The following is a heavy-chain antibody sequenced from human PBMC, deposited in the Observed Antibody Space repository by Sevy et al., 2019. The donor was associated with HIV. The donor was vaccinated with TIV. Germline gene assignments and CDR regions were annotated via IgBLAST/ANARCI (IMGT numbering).Heavy chain of an antibody. CDR2: ISYHGRDK. J-gene: IGHJ6*02. CDR3: AKDFTGYNGMDV. D-gene: IGHD3-9*01. V-gene: IGHV3-30*18. Sequence: GGSLRLSCVVSGITFSTSGMHRVRQAPGKGLEWVAVISYHGRDKFYADSVKGRSTISRDNSKNILYLQKISLRAEDTAVYYCAKDFTGYNGMDVWGQGTMVTVSS. CDR1: GITFSTSG.